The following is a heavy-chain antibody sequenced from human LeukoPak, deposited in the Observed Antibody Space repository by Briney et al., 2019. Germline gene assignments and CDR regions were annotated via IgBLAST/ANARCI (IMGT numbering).Heavy chain of an antibody. CDR3: AKGTTGRGFGY. CDR1: GFTFSSYA. V-gene: IGHV3-23*01. Sequence: GGSLRLSCAASGFTFSSYAMNWVRQAPGKGLEWVSAISGSGGNKYYADSVKGRFTISRDNSKNTLYLQMNSLRAEDTAVYYCAKGTTGRGFGYWGQGTLVTVSS. D-gene: IGHD3-10*01. CDR2: ISGSGGNK. J-gene: IGHJ4*02.